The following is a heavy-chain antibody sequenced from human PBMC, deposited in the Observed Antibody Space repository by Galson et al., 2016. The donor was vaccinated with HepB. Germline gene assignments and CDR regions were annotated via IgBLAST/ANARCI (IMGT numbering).Heavy chain of an antibody. CDR3: ARPVAVAGSYFYGMDV. J-gene: IGHJ6*02. D-gene: IGHD6-19*01. V-gene: IGHV3-30-3*01. CDR2: ISYNGDDE. Sequence: SLRLSCAASGFTFSWYGMLWVRQAPGKGLECVAIISYNGDDEYYGDSVKGRFTVSRDNSDSTLYLQMNNLRGEDTAVYYCARPVAVAGSYFYGMDVWGRGTTVTVSS. CDR1: GFTFSWYG.